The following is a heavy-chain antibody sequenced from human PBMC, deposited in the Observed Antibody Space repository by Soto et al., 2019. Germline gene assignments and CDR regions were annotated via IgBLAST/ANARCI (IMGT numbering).Heavy chain of an antibody. CDR3: ARVYGSIEAEGGDDAFDI. CDR1: GDSVSSNSAA. CDR2: TYYRSKWYN. D-gene: IGHD6-13*01. V-gene: IGHV6-1*01. J-gene: IGHJ3*02. Sequence: PSETLSLTCAISGDSVSSNSAAWNWIRQSPSRGLEWLGRTYYRSKWYNDYAVSVKSRITINPDTSKNQFSLQLNSVTPEDTAVYYCARVYGSIEAEGGDDAFDIWGQGTMVTVSS.